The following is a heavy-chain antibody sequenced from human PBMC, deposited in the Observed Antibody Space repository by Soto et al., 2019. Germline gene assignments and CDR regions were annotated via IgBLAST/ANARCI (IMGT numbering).Heavy chain of an antibody. J-gene: IGHJ6*02. V-gene: IGHV4-34*01. D-gene: IGHD3-10*01. CDR1: GGSFSGYY. CDR3: AREKPSGSGSYRRSWGMDV. CDR2: INHSGST. Sequence: PSETLSLTCAVYGGSFSGYYWSWIRQPPGKGLEWIGEINHSGSTNYNPSLKSRVTISVDTSKNQFSLKLSSVTAADTAVYYCAREKPSGSGSYRRSWGMDVWGQGTTVTVSS.